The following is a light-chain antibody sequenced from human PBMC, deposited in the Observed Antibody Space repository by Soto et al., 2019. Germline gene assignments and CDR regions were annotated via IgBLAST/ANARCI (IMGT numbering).Light chain of an antibody. V-gene: IGKV1-5*03. CDR1: QSFNNW. CDR3: QQYNTWT. Sequence: DIQMTQSPSTLSASVGDRVTITCRASQSFNNWLAWYQQKPGKAPKLLIYKASNLESGVPSRFSGSGSGTEFTLTISSLQPDDFATYYCQQYNTWTFGQGTKVEIK. J-gene: IGKJ1*01. CDR2: KAS.